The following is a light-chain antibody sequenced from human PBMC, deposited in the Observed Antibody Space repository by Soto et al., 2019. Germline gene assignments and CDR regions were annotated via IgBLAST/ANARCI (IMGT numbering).Light chain of an antibody. CDR3: TSWTTSTTMI. J-gene: IGLJ2*01. V-gene: IGLV2-14*03. CDR2: DVN. Sequence: QSFLTQPAYVSGSPGQSFTISCTGTSSDIGAYNFVSWYQQHPGKAPKLMLYDVNIRPSGVSNRFSGSKSGNTASLTISGLQAEDEADYYCTSWTTSTTMIFGGGTKVTVL. CDR1: SSDIGAYNF.